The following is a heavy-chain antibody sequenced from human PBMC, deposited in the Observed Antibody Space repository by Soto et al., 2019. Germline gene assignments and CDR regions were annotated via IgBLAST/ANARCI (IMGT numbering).Heavy chain of an antibody. CDR3: TREPPGYCSGGSCYSVYYYYMYV. Sequence: EVQLVESGGGLVQPGRSLRLSCTASGFTFGDYAMSWFRQAPGKGLEWVGFIRSKAYGGTTEYAASVKGRFTISRDDSKSIAYLQMNSLKTEDTAVYYCTREPPGYCSGGSCYSVYYYYMYVWGKGTTVTVSS. J-gene: IGHJ6*03. CDR2: IRSKAYGGTT. V-gene: IGHV3-49*03. D-gene: IGHD2-15*01. CDR1: GFTFGDYA.